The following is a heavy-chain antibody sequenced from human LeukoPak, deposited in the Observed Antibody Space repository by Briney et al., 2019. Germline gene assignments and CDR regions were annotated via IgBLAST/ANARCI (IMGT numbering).Heavy chain of an antibody. D-gene: IGHD6-13*01. CDR2: ISSSSSYI. V-gene: IGHV3-21*01. Sequence: GGSLRLSCAASGFTFSSYSMNWVRQAPGKGLEWVSSISSSSSYIYYADSVKGRFTISRDNAKNSLYLQMNSLRAEDTAVYYCARLWSSSWFDYWGQGPLVTVSS. CDR1: GFTFSSYS. J-gene: IGHJ4*02. CDR3: ARLWSSSWFDY.